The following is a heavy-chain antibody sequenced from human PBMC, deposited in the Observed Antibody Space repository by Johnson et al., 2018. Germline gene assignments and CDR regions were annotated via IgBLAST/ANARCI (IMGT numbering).Heavy chain of an antibody. CDR2: ISSSSSYI. D-gene: IGHD6-19*01. CDR1: GFTFSSYS. J-gene: IGHJ6*03. V-gene: IGHV3-21*01. CDR3: ATSMAVAHFYYYYMDV. Sequence: VQLVESGGDLVKPGGSLRLSCVASGFTFSSYSMNWVRQAPGKGLEWVSSISSSSSYIYYADSVKGRFTISRDNAKNSLYLQMNSLRAEDTAVYYCATSMAVAHFYYYYMDVWGKGTTVTVSS.